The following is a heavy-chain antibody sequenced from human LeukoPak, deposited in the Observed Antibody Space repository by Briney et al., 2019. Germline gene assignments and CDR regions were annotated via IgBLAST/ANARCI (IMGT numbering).Heavy chain of an antibody. D-gene: IGHD1-7*01. CDR1: GGSISSGSYY. V-gene: IGHV4-39*07. CDR2: INHSGST. CDR3: ARGGNYPGDAVDY. Sequence: SETLSLTCTVSGGSISSGSYYWSWIRQPPGKGLEWIGEINHSGSTNYNPSLKSRVTISVDTSKNQFSLKLSSVTAADTAVYYCARGGNYPGDAVDYWGQGTLVTVSS. J-gene: IGHJ4*02.